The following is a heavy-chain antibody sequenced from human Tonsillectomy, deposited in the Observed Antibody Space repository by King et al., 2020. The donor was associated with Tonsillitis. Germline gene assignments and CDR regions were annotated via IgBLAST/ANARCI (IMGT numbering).Heavy chain of an antibody. CDR1: GFSFSGYA. CDR2: VSNSGGVT. J-gene: IGHJ4*02. CDR3: AKAMVVTGLLDS. D-gene: IGHD2-21*02. Sequence: VQLVESGGGLVQPGGSLRLSCAASGFSFSGYAMSWVRQAPGKGLEWVSGVSNSGGVTYYADSVKARFTISRDNSKNTLYLQMNSLRAEDTALYYCAKAMVVTGLLDSWGQGTLVTVSS. V-gene: IGHV3-23*04.